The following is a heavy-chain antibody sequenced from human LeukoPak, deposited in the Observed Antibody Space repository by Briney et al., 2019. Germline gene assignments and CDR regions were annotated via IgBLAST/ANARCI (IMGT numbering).Heavy chain of an antibody. V-gene: IGHV1-69*17. Sequence: SSVKVSCKASGGIVSSYAIIWVRQAAGQGRGWMGGIIPIFGIANYAQKFQGRVWITADKSTSTAYMELSSLRSEDTAEYYCARQDTALVPSYYYYGMDVWGQGTTVTVSS. D-gene: IGHD5-18*01. CDR1: GGIVSSYA. J-gene: IGHJ6*02. CDR3: ARQDTALVPSYYYYGMDV. CDR2: IIPIFGIA.